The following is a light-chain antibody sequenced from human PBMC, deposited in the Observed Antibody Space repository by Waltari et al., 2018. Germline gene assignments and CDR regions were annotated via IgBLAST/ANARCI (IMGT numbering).Light chain of an antibody. CDR2: GKN. CDR3: HSRDSRGNPWV. J-gene: IGLJ3*02. CDR1: SLRSYY. Sequence: SSELTQDPAVSVALGQTVRITCQGGSLRSYYATWYRQKPGQAPVLVIFGKNVRPSGIPDRFSASNAGNTASWTITGAQAEDEADYYCHSRDSRGNPWVFGGGTKLTVL. V-gene: IGLV3-19*01.